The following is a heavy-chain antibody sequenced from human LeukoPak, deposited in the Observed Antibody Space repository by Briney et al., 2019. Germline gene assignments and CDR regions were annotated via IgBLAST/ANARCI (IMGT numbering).Heavy chain of an antibody. CDR2: INLDGSEK. D-gene: IGHD6-13*01. V-gene: IGHV3-7*01. J-gene: IGHJ3*02. CDR1: GFTFRSHW. Sequence: QPGGSLRLSCVASGFTFRSHWMSWVRQAPGKGLEWVANINLDGSEKYYVDSVMGRFTVSRDNAENSLYLQINSLRADDTAVYFCARDSEHSSSFAFDIWGRGTMVTVSS. CDR3: ARDSEHSSSFAFDI.